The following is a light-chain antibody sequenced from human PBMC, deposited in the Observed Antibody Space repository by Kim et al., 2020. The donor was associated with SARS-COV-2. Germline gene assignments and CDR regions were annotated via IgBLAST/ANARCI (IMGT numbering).Light chain of an antibody. V-gene: IGKV3-15*01. CDR1: QSVSSN. Sequence: EIVMTQSPATLSVSPGETATLSCRASQSVSSNVAWYQQKPGQAPRLLIYGASTRATDIPARFSGSGSVTDFTLTISSLQSEDLAVYHCQQYDDWPPWTFGQGTKVDIK. CDR2: GAS. CDR3: QQYDDWPPWT. J-gene: IGKJ1*01.